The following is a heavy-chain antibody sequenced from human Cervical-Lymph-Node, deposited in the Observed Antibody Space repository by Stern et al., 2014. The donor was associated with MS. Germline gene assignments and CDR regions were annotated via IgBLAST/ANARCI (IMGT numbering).Heavy chain of an antibody. Sequence: QVQLEESGPGLAKPSQTLSLTCTVSGVSISTTGYYWTWIRQHPGKGLEWIGYIHYRGSTYYNPSLKSRGTISVDTSKNQFSLKLTSVTAADTALYYCARSDRLWGSFDYWGQGSLVTVSS. J-gene: IGHJ4*02. CDR2: IHYRGST. CDR1: GVSISTTGYY. V-gene: IGHV4-31*03. CDR3: ARSDRLWGSFDY. D-gene: IGHD3-16*01.